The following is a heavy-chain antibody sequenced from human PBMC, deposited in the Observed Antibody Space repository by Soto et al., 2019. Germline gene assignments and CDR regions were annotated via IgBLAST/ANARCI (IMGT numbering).Heavy chain of an antibody. CDR2: IIPIFGTA. D-gene: IGHD3-16*02. CDR1: GGTFSSYA. V-gene: IGHV1-69*13. CDR3: ARDQGLSPRLGELSLSFDY. J-gene: IGHJ4*02. Sequence: SVKVSCKASGGTFSSYAISWVRQAPGQGLEWMGGIIPIFGTANYAQKFQGRVTITADESTSTAYMELSSLRSEDTAVYYCARDQGLSPRLGELSLSFDYWGQGTLVTVSS.